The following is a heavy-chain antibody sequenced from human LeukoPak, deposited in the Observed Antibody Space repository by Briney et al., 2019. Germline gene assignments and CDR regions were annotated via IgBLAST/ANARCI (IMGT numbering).Heavy chain of an antibody. J-gene: IGHJ3*02. Sequence: GRSLRLSCAGSGLTFNTYDMSWVRQAPGKGLEWVSGFINLNSRTYYADSVKGRFTIFSDTSENRVTLQMSSLSADDTAVYYCATKAPGTSGAFDNWGHGITVTVSS. D-gene: IGHD3-10*01. CDR1: GLTFNTYD. CDR2: FINLNSRT. V-gene: IGHV3-23*01. CDR3: ATKAPGTSGAFDN.